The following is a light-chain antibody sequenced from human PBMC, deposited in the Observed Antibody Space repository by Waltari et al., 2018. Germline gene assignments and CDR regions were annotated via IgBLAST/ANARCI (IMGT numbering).Light chain of an antibody. V-gene: IGLV1-47*01. Sequence: QSVLTQPPSASGTPGQRVTIFCSGSTSTIGRNYVYWYPHLPGTAPKVLIYRNNQRPSGVPDRFSGSKSDTSASLAISGLRSEDDAHYYCAVWDDSLSGWVFGGGTKVTVL. CDR3: AVWDDSLSGWV. CDR1: TSTIGRNY. CDR2: RNN. J-gene: IGLJ3*02.